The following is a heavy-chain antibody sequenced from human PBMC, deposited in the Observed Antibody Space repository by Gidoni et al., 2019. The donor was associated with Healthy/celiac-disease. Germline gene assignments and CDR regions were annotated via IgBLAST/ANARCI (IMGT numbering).Heavy chain of an antibody. CDR3: ARDGCVYCSSTSWTRYGMDV. CDR1: GYTFTSYY. V-gene: IGHV1-46*01. J-gene: IGHJ6*02. D-gene: IGHD2-2*01. Sequence: QVQLVQSGAEVKKPGASVKVSCKASGYTFTSYYMHWVRQAPGQGLEWMGIINPSGGSTSYAQKFQGRVTMTRDTSTSTVYMELSSLRSEDTAVYYCARDGCVYCSSTSWTRYGMDVWGQGTTVTVSS. CDR2: INPSGGST.